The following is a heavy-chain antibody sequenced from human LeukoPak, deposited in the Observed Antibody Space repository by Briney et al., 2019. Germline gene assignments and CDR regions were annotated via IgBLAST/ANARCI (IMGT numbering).Heavy chain of an antibody. CDR2: ISYDGSNK. CDR1: GFTFSSYG. Sequence: PGGPLRLSCAASGFTFSSYGMHWVRQAPGKGLEWVAVISYDGSNKYYADSVKGRFTISRDNSKNTLYLQMNSLRAEDTAVYYCANFRDYVDYWGQGTLVTVSS. CDR3: ANFRDYVDY. V-gene: IGHV3-30*18. J-gene: IGHJ4*02.